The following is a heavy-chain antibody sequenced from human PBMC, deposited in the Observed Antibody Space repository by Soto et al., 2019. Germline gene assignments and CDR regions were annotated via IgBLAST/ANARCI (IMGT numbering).Heavy chain of an antibody. J-gene: IGHJ6*02. CDR1: GFTFSSYG. D-gene: IGHD2-8*01. V-gene: IGHV3-30*18. CDR2: ISYDGSNK. Sequence: GGSLRLSCAASGFTFSSYGMHWVRQAPGKGLEWVAVISYDGSNKYYADSVKGRFTISRDNSKNTLYLQMNSLRAEDTAVYYCAKVIGYALDYYYGMDVWGQGTTVTVSS. CDR3: AKVIGYALDYYYGMDV.